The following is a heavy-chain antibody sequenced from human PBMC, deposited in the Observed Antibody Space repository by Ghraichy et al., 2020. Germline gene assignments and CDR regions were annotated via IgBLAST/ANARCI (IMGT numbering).Heavy chain of an antibody. V-gene: IGHV3-7*01. D-gene: IGHD6-19*01. CDR3: AGCSGWLMTV. Sequence: GGSLRLSCAASGFTFSTYWMNWVRQAPGKGLEWVAIIKQDGSEEIYVDSVKGRFTISRDNADKSLYLQMTSPTAEDTAVYYCAGCSGWLMTVWGQGTKVTVSS. J-gene: IGHJ3*01. CDR1: GFTFSTYW. CDR2: IKQDGSEE.